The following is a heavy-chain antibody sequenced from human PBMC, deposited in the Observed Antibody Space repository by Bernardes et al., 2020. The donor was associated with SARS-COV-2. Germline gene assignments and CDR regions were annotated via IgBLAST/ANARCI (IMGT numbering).Heavy chain of an antibody. J-gene: IGHJ3*02. D-gene: IGHD2-8*01. Sequence: ASVKVSCKASGYTFTSYGIAWVRQAPGQGLEWMGWTSAYNGNKKYAQKFQGRVTMTTDTSTSTAYMELRSLRSDDTAVYYCARDNLSVVMVYVDEGHDAFGIWGQGAMVTVSS. V-gene: IGHV1-18*01. CDR3: ARDNLSVVMVYVDEGHDAFGI. CDR1: GYTFTSYG. CDR2: TSAYNGNK.